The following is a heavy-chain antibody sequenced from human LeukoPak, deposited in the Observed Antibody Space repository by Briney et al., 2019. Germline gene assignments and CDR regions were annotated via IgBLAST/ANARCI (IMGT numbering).Heavy chain of an antibody. CDR2: INAGNGNT. D-gene: IGHD4-17*01. CDR1: GYTFTSYA. CDR3: ARADGDYVFDY. Sequence: GASVKVSCRASGYTFTSYAMHWVRQAPGERLEWMGWINAGNGNTKYSQKFQGRVTITRDTSASTAYMELSSLRSEDTAVYYCARADGDYVFDYWGQGTLVTVSS. V-gene: IGHV1-3*01. J-gene: IGHJ4*02.